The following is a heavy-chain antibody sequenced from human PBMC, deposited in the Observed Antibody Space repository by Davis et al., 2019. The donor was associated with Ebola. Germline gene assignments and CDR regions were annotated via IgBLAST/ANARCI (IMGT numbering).Heavy chain of an antibody. CDR3: ARGWFRAGMDV. J-gene: IGHJ6*04. CDR1: GDSVSRNSGA. Sequence: HSQTLSLTCDISGDSVSRNSGAWHWIRQSPSRGLEWLGRTYYSSKWYKDYAVSVNSRITINLDTSKNQFSLQLNSVIPEDTALYYCARGWFRAGMDVWGEGTTVTVYS. CDR2: TYYSSKWYK. D-gene: IGHD3-10*01. V-gene: IGHV6-1*01.